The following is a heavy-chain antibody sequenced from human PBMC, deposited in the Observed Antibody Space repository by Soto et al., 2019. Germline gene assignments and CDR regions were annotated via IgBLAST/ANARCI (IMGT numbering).Heavy chain of an antibody. CDR2: INAGNGNT. V-gene: IGHV1-3*01. CDR1: GYTFTSYA. CDR3: ARDLGYALPDY. D-gene: IGHD2-15*01. J-gene: IGHJ4*02. Sequence: GASVKGSCKASGYTFTSYAMHWVRQAPGQRLEWMGWINAGNGNTKYSQKFQGRVTITRDTSASTAYMELSSLRSEDTAVYYCARDLGYALPDYWGQGTLVTVSS.